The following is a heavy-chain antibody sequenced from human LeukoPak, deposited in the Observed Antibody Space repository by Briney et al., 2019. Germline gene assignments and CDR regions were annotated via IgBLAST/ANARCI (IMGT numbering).Heavy chain of an antibody. CDR1: GGSITSYY. J-gene: IGHJ4*02. Sequence: SETLSLTCTVSGGSITSYYWSWIRQPPGKGLEWIGFINYSGRTNYNPSLKSRVTISVDTSKNQFSLKLTSVTAADTAFYYCARVYSGYDFFDYWGQGTLVTVSS. V-gene: IGHV4-59*01. CDR3: ARVYSGYDFFDY. D-gene: IGHD5-12*01. CDR2: INYSGRT.